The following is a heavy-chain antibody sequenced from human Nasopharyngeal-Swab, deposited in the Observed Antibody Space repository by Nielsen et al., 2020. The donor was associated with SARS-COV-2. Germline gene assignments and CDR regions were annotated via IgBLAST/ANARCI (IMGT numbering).Heavy chain of an antibody. CDR1: GFTFSDYY. CDR2: ISSSSSDI. D-gene: IGHD2-2*01. V-gene: IGHV3-11*06. CDR3: AAPSRYCSSTRCTYYYYGMDV. J-gene: IGHJ6*02. Sequence: GESLKISCAASGFTFSDYYMSWIRQAPGKGLEWVSYISSSSSDIYYADSVKGRFTISRDNAKNSLYLQMDSLRAEDTAVYYCAAPSRYCSSTRCTYYYYGMDVWGQGTTVTVSS.